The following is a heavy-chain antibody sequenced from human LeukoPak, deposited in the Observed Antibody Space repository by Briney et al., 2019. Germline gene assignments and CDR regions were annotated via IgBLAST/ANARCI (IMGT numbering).Heavy chain of an antibody. CDR3: ARAPYYYDPGFPSGAFDI. J-gene: IGHJ3*02. V-gene: IGHV4-39*07. CDR1: GGSISSSSYY. D-gene: IGHD3-22*01. CDR2: IYYSGST. Sequence: SETLSLTCTVSGGSISSSSYYWGWIRQPPGKGLEWIGSIYYSGSTYYNPSLKSRVTISVDTSKNQFSLKLSSVTAADTAVYYCARAPYYYDPGFPSGAFDIWGQGTMVTVSS.